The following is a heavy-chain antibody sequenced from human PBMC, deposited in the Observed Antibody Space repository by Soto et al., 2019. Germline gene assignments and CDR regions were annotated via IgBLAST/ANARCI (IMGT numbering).Heavy chain of an antibody. CDR3: ARVDIVLMVYAPRDDNWFDP. CDR1: GYIFTSYG. D-gene: IGHD2-8*01. Sequence: ASVKVSCKASGYIFTSYGISWVRQAPGQGLEWMGWISAYNGNTNYAQKLQGRVTMTTDTSTSTAYMELRSLRSDDTAVYYCARVDIVLMVYAPRDDNWFDPWGQGTLVTVSS. CDR2: ISAYNGNT. J-gene: IGHJ5*02. V-gene: IGHV1-18*01.